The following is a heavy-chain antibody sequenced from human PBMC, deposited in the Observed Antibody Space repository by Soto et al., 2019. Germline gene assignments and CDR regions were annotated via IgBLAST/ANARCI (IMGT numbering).Heavy chain of an antibody. CDR2: IVVGSGNT. J-gene: IGHJ6*02. D-gene: IGHD5-12*01. V-gene: IGHV1-58*01. Sequence: ASVKVSCKASGFTFTSSAVQWVRQARGQRLEWIGWIVVGSGNTNYAQKFQERVTITRDMSTSTAYMELSSLRSEDTAVYYCAAESGYGGYYYYGMDVWGQGTTVTVSS. CDR1: GFTFTSSA. CDR3: AAESGYGGYYYYGMDV.